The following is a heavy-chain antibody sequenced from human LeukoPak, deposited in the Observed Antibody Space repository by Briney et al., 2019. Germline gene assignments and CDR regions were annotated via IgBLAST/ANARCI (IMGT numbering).Heavy chain of an antibody. CDR2: IYYSGST. Sequence: SETLSLTCTVSGGSISSSSHYWGWIRQPPGKGLEWIGSIYYSGSTYYNPSLKSRVTMSVDTSKNQFSLKLSSVTAADTAVYYCARDRATVTTSNYYYYYMDVWGKGTTVTVSS. J-gene: IGHJ6*03. CDR3: ARDRATVTTSNYYYYYMDV. CDR1: GGSISSSSHY. D-gene: IGHD4-17*01. V-gene: IGHV4-39*07.